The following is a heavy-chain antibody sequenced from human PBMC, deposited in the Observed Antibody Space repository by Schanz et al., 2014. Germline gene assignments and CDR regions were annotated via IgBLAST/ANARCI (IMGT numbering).Heavy chain of an antibody. CDR1: GYTFTSDS. J-gene: IGHJ6*02. CDR3: ARGPSQGYSYGHNIGAYYYGMDV. Sequence: QVQLVQSGAEVKKPGASVKVSCKASGYTFTSDSMHWVRQAPGQGLEWMGRIIPVLAIADYAQKFQGRVTITADKSTSTASMELSSLRSEDTAVYYCARGPSQGYSYGHNIGAYYYGMDVWGRGTTVTVSS. D-gene: IGHD5-18*01. CDR2: IIPVLAIA. V-gene: IGHV1-69*09.